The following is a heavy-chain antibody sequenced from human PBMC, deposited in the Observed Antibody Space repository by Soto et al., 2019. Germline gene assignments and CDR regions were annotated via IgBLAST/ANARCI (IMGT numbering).Heavy chain of an antibody. CDR3: TGGSSGYYPYYYGMDV. J-gene: IGHJ6*02. CDR2: ISYDGSNK. Sequence: PGGSLRLSCAASGFTFSSYGMRWVRQAPGKGLEWVAVISYDGSNKYYADSVKGRFTISRDNSKNTLYLQMNSLRAEDTAVYYCTGGSSGYYPYYYGMDVWGQGTTVTVSS. D-gene: IGHD3-22*01. CDR1: GFTFSSYG. V-gene: IGHV3-30*03.